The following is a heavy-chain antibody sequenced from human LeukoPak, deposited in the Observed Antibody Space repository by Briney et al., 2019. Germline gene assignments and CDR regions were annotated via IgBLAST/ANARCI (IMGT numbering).Heavy chain of an antibody. V-gene: IGHV1-58*02. Sequence: GASVKVSCKASGFTFTSSAMQWVRQARGQRLEWIGWIVVGSGNTNYAQKFQERVTITRDMSTSTAYMELRSLRSDDTAVYYCARDLVGALDYWGQGTLVTVSS. J-gene: IGHJ4*02. D-gene: IGHD1-26*01. CDR1: GFTFTSSA. CDR2: IVVGSGNT. CDR3: ARDLVGALDY.